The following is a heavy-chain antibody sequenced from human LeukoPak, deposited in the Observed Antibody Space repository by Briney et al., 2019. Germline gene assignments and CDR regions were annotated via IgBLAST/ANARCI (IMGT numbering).Heavy chain of an antibody. CDR1: GGSIRSNY. D-gene: IGHD1-1*01. CDR3: ARDVPNTTGTDDY. J-gene: IGHJ4*02. Sequence: SETLSLTCTVSGGSIRSNYWGWIRQPPGKGLEWIGSIYYSGSTYYNPSLKSRVTISVDTSKNQFSLKLSSVTAADTAVYYCARDVPNTTGTDDYWGQGTLVTVSS. V-gene: IGHV4-39*07. CDR2: IYYSGST.